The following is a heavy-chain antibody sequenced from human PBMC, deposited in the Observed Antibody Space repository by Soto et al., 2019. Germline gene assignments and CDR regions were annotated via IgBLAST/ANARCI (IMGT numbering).Heavy chain of an antibody. Sequence: GGSLRLSCAASGFTVSSNYMSWVRQAPGKGLEWVSVIYSGGSTYYADSVKGRFTISRHNSKNTLYLQMNSLRAEDTAVYYCARATNTYSGYDLDAFDIWGQGTMVTVSS. V-gene: IGHV3-53*04. CDR3: ARATNTYSGYDLDAFDI. CDR1: GFTVSSNY. D-gene: IGHD5-12*01. CDR2: IYSGGST. J-gene: IGHJ3*02.